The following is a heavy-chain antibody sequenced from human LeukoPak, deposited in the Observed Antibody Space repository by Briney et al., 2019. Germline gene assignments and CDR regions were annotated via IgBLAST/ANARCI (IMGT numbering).Heavy chain of an antibody. Sequence: PSETLSLTCTVSGGSISSSSFYWGWIRQPPGKGLEWVSAISSSSTHIYYADSVKGRFAISRDNAKNSLDLQMNSLRAEDTAVYYCARETREGHSSGWSAFDIWGQGTMVTVSS. D-gene: IGHD6-19*01. CDR3: ARETREGHSSGWSAFDI. V-gene: IGHV3-21*01. CDR2: ISSSSTHI. CDR1: GGSISSSS. J-gene: IGHJ3*02.